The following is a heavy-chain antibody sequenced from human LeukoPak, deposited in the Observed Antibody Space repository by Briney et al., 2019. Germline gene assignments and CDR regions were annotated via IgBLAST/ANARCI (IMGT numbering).Heavy chain of an antibody. V-gene: IGHV3-23*01. CDR3: AKKSGGVYPFDP. CDR2: INGGGGST. J-gene: IGHJ5*02. D-gene: IGHD3-16*01. Sequence: GGSLRLSCAASGFSFSTYAMHWVRQPPGKGLEWVSGINGGGGSTFYADSVRGRFTISRDNSKNMLYLQMNSLRAEDTAVYYCAKKSGGVYPFDPWGQGTLVTVSS. CDR1: GFSFSTYA.